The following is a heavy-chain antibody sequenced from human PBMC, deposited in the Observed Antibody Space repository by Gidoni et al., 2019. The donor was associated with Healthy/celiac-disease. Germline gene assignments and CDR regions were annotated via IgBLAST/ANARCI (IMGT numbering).Heavy chain of an antibody. Sequence: EVQLVESGGGWVQPGGSLRLACADSGFTFSSYWMSWVRQAPGKGLEWVANIKQDGSEKYYVDSVKGRFTISRDNAKNSLYLQMNSLRAEDTAVYYCARDRGSGWYCWFDPWGQGTLVTVSS. D-gene: IGHD6-19*01. CDR3: ARDRGSGWYCWFDP. CDR2: IKQDGSEK. CDR1: GFTFSSYW. V-gene: IGHV3-7*01. J-gene: IGHJ5*02.